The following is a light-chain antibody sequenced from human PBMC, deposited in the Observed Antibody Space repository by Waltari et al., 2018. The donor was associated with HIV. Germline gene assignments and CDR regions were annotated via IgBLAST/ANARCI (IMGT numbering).Light chain of an antibody. Sequence: QSVLTQPPSAYGTPGQRVTITCSGRRSRLDINPVNWYQQRPGTAPKLLIYNNNQRPSGVPDRFSSSKSGTSASLAISGLQSEDEADYFCAAWDDRLSVVFGGGTKLTVL. CDR3: AAWDDRLSVV. V-gene: IGLV1-44*01. CDR2: NNN. J-gene: IGLJ3*02. CDR1: RSRLDINP.